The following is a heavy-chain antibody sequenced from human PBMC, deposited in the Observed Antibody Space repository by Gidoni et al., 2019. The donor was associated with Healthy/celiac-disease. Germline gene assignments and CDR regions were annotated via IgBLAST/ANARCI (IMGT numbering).Heavy chain of an antibody. D-gene: IGHD3-9*01. J-gene: IGHJ4*02. V-gene: IGHV3-9*01. CDR2: ISWNSCSI. Sequence: EVQLVESGGGLVQPGRSLRLSCAASGFTFDDYAMHWVRQAPGKGLEWVSGISWNSCSIGYADAVKGRFTISRDNAKNSLYLQMNSLRAEDTALYYCAKEAHYDILTGYWDYWGQGTLVTVSS. CDR1: GFTFDDYA. CDR3: AKEAHYDILTGYWDY.